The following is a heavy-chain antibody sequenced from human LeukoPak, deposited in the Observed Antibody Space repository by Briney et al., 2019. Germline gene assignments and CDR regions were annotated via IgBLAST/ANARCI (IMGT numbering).Heavy chain of an antibody. CDR3: ARGYCGGDCYGD. J-gene: IGHJ1*01. V-gene: IGHV3-21*01. CDR1: GFTFSSYV. CDR2: ISSSSSHI. D-gene: IGHD2-21*02. Sequence: GGSLRLSCAASGFTFSSYVMSWVRQAPGKGLEWVSSISSSSSHIYYADSVKGRFTISRDNTRNSLYLQMNSLRAEDMAVYYCARGYCGGDCYGDWGQGTLVTVSS.